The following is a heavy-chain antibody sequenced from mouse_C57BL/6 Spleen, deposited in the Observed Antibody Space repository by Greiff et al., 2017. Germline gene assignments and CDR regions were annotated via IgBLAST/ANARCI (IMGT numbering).Heavy chain of an antibody. CDR1: GFTFSDYG. CDR3: ARGGLRPFWYFDV. V-gene: IGHV5-17*01. CDR2: ISSGSSTI. Sequence: EVQGVESGGGLVKPGGSLKLSCAASGFTFSDYGMHWVRQAPEKGLEWVAYISSGSSTIYYADTVKGRFTISRDNAKNTLFLQMTSLRSEDTAMYYCARGGLRPFWYFDVWGTGTTVTVSS. D-gene: IGHD2-2*01. J-gene: IGHJ1*03.